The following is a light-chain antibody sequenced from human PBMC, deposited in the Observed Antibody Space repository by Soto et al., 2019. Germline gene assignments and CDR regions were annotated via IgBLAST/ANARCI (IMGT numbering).Light chain of an antibody. V-gene: IGKV1-17*01. CDR2: AAS. CDR1: QGIRND. J-gene: IGKJ4*01. CDR3: LQPNTYPLT. Sequence: DIQMTHSPSSLSASVGDRVTITCPASQGIRNDLGWYQQKPGKGPNRLIYAASDLSSGVPSRFSGRGSGTEFPLTISSLQTEDFATYFCLQPNTYPLTFGGGTRVEV.